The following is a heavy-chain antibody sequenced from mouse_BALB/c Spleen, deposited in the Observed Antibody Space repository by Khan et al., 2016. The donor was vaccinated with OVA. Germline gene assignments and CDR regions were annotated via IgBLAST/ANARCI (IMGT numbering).Heavy chain of an antibody. D-gene: IGHD1-1*01. V-gene: IGHV5-9-3*01. Sequence: EVELVESGGGLVIPGGSLKLSCAASGFTFSNYAMSWVRQTPEKRLEWVATISSGGSYTYYPDSVKGRCTISRDNAQNTLNLQKSSLRSEDTAMYYCARTPGYFGSTYFDYWGQGTTLTVSS. J-gene: IGHJ2*01. CDR1: GFTFSNYA. CDR2: ISSGGSYT. CDR3: ARTPGYFGSTYFDY.